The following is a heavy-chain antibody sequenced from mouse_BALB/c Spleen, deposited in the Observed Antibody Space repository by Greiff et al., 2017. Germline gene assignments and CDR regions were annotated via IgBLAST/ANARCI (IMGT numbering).Heavy chain of an antibody. CDR3: ARSPSYPWFAY. CDR1: GFNIKDTY. V-gene: IGHV14-3*02. CDR2: IDPANGNT. Sequence: VQLQQSGAELVKPGASVKLSCTASGFNIKDTYMHWVKQRPEQGLEWIGRIDPANGNTKYDPKFQGKATITADTSSNTAYLQLSSLTSEDTAVYYCARSPSYPWFAYWGQGTLVTVSA. J-gene: IGHJ3*01.